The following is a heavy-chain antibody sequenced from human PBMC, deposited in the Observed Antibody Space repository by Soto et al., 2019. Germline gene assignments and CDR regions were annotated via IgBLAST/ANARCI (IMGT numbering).Heavy chain of an antibody. CDR2: VTSSSSSM. CDR3: ARGSTDSYPGSRIFYF. Sequence: GGSLRLSCAASGFTFNRYSMNWVRQAPGKGLEWVSSVTSSSSSMLYADSVKGRFTISRDNSKNTLYLQMSSLRAEDSAVYYCARGSTDSYPGSRIFYFWGRGTLVTVSS. D-gene: IGHD3-10*01. J-gene: IGHJ4*02. CDR1: GFTFNRYS. V-gene: IGHV3-21*04.